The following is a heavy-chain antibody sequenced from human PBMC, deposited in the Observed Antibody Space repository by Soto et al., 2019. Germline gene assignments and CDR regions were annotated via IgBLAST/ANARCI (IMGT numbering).Heavy chain of an antibody. Sequence: SLGLSGTTSGFTFGAYALSWFRQAPGKGLEWVGFSRSKGYGGTTEFAASVRGRFTISRDDSNSIAYLQMNSLKTEDTAVYYCTRGMYTAYETAPLFFDFWGQGTLVTVSS. V-gene: IGHV3-49*03. CDR1: GFTFGAYA. CDR2: SRSKGYGGTT. CDR3: TRGMYTAYETAPLFFDF. D-gene: IGHD5-12*01. J-gene: IGHJ4*02.